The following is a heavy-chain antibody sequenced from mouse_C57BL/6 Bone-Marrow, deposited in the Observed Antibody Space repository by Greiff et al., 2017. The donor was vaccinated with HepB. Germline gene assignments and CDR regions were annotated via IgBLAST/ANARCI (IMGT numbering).Heavy chain of an antibody. Sequence: EVMLVESGGGLVQPGGSLKLSCAASGFTFSDYYMYWVRQTPEKRLEWVAYISNGGGSTYYPDTVKGRFTISRDNAKNTLYLQMSRLKSEDTAMYYCARELLRSFAYWGQGTLVTVSA. V-gene: IGHV5-12*01. D-gene: IGHD1-1*01. J-gene: IGHJ3*01. CDR2: ISNGGGST. CDR1: GFTFSDYY. CDR3: ARELLRSFAY.